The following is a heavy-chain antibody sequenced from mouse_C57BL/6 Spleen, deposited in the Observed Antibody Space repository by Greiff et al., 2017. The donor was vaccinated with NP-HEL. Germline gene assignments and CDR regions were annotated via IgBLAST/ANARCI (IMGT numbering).Heavy chain of an antibody. CDR2: ISSGSSTI. CDR1: GFTFSDYG. D-gene: IGHD1-1*01. J-gene: IGHJ1*03. Sequence: EVQLVESGGGLVKPGGSLKLSCAASGFTFSDYGMHWVRQAPEKGLEWVAYISSGSSTIYYADIVKGRFTISRDNAKNTLFLQMTSLRSEDTAMYYCARTSTVVDWYFDVWGTGTTVTVSS. CDR3: ARTSTVVDWYFDV. V-gene: IGHV5-17*01.